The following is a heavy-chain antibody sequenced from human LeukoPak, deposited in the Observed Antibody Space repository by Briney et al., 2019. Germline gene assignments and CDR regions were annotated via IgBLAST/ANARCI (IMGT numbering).Heavy chain of an antibody. Sequence: GGSLRLSCAASGFSVTSNYMSWVRQAPGEGLEWVSVLYSSGYTKYADSVKGRFSISRDTSENTLSLQMNSLRAEDSAVYYCAAKGNGYTGTYVFAHWGRGTLVTVSS. V-gene: IGHV3-66*01. CDR1: GFSVTSNY. D-gene: IGHD5-12*01. J-gene: IGHJ4*02. CDR2: LYSSGYT. CDR3: AAKGNGYTGTYVFAH.